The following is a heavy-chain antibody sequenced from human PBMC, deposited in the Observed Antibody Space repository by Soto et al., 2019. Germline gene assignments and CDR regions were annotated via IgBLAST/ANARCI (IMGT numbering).Heavy chain of an antibody. Sequence: GASVKVSCKASGYTFTSYDINWVRQATGQGLEWMGWMNPNSGNTGYAQKFQGRVTMTRNTSISTAYMELSSLRSEDTAVYYCARGHDGWLVPYYYMDVWGKGTPVTVSS. CDR3: ARGHDGWLVPYYYMDV. V-gene: IGHV1-8*01. CDR1: GYTFTSYD. CDR2: MNPNSGNT. J-gene: IGHJ6*03. D-gene: IGHD6-19*01.